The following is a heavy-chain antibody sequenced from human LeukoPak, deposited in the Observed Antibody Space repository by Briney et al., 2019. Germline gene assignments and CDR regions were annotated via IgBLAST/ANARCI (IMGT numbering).Heavy chain of an antibody. J-gene: IGHJ4*02. CDR2: IYPDDSYI. D-gene: IGHD4-17*01. Sequence: HGEFLKISCQGSGYSFTSRWIAWVRQMPGKGLEWMGIIYPDDSYIRYNPSFQGQVTMSADKSVNVAYLQWSSLKASDTAMYYCATFSNYGDFFDFWGQGTLVTVSS. CDR3: ATFSNYGDFFDF. V-gene: IGHV5-51*01. CDR1: GYSFTSRW.